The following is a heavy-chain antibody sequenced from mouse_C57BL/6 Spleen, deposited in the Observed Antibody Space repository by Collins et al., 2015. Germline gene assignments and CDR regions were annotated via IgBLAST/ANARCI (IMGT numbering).Heavy chain of an antibody. Sequence: QVQLQQSGPELVKPGASVKISCKASGYAFSSSWMNWVKQRPGKGLEWIGRIYPGDGDTNYNGKFKGKAILTADKSSSTAYMDLRSLTSEDSAVYYCTRREIYYYGSSPYYFDYWGQGTTLTVSS. CDR2: IYPGDGDT. CDR3: TRREIYYYGSSPYYFDY. J-gene: IGHJ2*01. D-gene: IGHD1-1*01. V-gene: IGHV1-82*01. CDR1: GYAFSSSW.